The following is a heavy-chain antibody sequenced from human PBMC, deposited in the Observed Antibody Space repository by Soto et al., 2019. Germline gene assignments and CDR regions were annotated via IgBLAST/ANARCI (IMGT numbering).Heavy chain of an antibody. CDR3: ATQPLRRDGYNDAFDI. V-gene: IGHV4-34*01. J-gene: IGHJ3*02. CDR2: INHSGST. CDR1: GGSFSGYY. D-gene: IGHD5-12*01. Sequence: SETLSLTCAVYGGSFSGYYWSWIRQPPGKGLEWIGEINHSGSTNYNPSLKSRVTISVDTSKNQFSLKLSSVTAADPAVYYCATQPLRRDGYNDAFDIWGQGTMVTVSS.